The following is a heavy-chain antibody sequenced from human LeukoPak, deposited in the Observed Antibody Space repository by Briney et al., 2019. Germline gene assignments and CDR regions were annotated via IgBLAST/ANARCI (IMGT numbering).Heavy chain of an antibody. J-gene: IGHJ4*02. Sequence: ASVKVSCKASGHTFTGYYMHWVRQAPGQGLEWMGRINPNSGGTNYAQKFQGRVTMTRDTSISTAYMELSRLRSDDTAVYYCAREGDYGDYPIDYWGQGTLVTVSS. CDR2: INPNSGGT. CDR1: GHTFTGYY. CDR3: AREGDYGDYPIDY. V-gene: IGHV1-2*06. D-gene: IGHD4-17*01.